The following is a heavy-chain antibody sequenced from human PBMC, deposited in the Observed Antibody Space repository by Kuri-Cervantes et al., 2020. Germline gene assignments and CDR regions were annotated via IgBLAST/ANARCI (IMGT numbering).Heavy chain of an antibody. CDR3: AGGTTATHIYYYYGMDV. CDR2: IYYSGST. V-gene: IGHV4-59*01. Sequence: GSLRLSCTVSGGSISSYYWSRIRQPPGKGLEWIGYIYYSGSTNYNPSIKSRVTISVDTSKNQFSLKLSSVNAADTAVYYCAGGTTATHIYYYYGMDVWGQGTTVTVSS. CDR1: GGSISSYY. D-gene: IGHD4-17*01. J-gene: IGHJ6*02.